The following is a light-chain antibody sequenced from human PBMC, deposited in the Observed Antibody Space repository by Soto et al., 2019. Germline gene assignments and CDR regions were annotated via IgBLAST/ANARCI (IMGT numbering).Light chain of an antibody. Sequence: QSVLTQPASVSGSPGQSITISCTGKSSDVGGYNYVSWYQQHPGKAPKLMIYDVSNRPSGVSNRFSGSKSGNTASLTISWLQAEDEADYYCSSYTSSSTLVFGTGTKVTVL. J-gene: IGLJ1*01. CDR2: DVS. V-gene: IGLV2-14*01. CDR1: SSDVGGYNY. CDR3: SSYTSSSTLV.